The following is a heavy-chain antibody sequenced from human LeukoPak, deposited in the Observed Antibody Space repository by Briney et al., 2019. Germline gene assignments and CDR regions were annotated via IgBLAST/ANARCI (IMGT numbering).Heavy chain of an antibody. Sequence: ASVKVSCKASGYTFTGYYMHWVRQAPGQGLEWMGWINPNSGGTNYAQKLQGRVTMTTDTSTSTAYMELRSLRSDDTAVYYCARHDSSGYYGVDFDYWGQGTLVTVSS. D-gene: IGHD3-22*01. CDR2: INPNSGGT. CDR3: ARHDSSGYYGVDFDY. J-gene: IGHJ4*02. CDR1: GYTFTGYY. V-gene: IGHV1-2*02.